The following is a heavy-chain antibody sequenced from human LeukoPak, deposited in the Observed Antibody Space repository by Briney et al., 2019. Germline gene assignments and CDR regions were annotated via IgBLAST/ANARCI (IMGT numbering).Heavy chain of an antibody. CDR3: ARGRREKARGQWLRWVNYFDY. D-gene: IGHD5-12*01. CDR1: GFTVSSNY. CDR2: IYSGGST. J-gene: IGHJ4*02. V-gene: IGHV3-53*01. Sequence: PGGSLKLSCAASGFTVSSNYMSWVRQAPGKGLEWVSVIYSGGSTYYADSVKGRFTISRDNSKNTLYLQMNSLRAEDTAVYYCARGRREKARGQWLRWVNYFDYWGQGTLVTVSS.